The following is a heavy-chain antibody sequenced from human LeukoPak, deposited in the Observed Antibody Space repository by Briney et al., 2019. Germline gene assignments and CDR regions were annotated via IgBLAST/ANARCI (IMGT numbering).Heavy chain of an antibody. CDR2: IKQDGSEK. CDR1: GFTFSSYW. J-gene: IGHJ6*02. D-gene: IGHD2-2*01. V-gene: IGHV3-7*01. Sequence: GGSLRLSCAASGFTFSSYWMSWVRQAPGKGLEWVANIKQDGSEKHYVDSVKGRFTISRDNAKNSLYLQMNSLRAEDTAVYYCARELVYCSSTSCRDYYGMDVWGQGTTVTVSS. CDR3: ARELVYCSSTSCRDYYGMDV.